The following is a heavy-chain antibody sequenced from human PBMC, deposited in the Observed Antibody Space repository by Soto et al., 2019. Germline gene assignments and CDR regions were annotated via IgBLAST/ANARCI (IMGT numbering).Heavy chain of an antibody. D-gene: IGHD1-26*01. CDR3: AKAGPNSQGRNYFDF. Sequence: GGSLRLSCAASGFTFSSYAMSWVRQAPGKGLEWVSAISDSGGSTYYADSVRGRFSISRDNSKNTLHLQMNSLRAEDTALYYCAKAGPNSQGRNYFDFWGQGTLVTVSS. V-gene: IGHV3-23*01. CDR2: ISDSGGST. CDR1: GFTFSSYA. J-gene: IGHJ4*02.